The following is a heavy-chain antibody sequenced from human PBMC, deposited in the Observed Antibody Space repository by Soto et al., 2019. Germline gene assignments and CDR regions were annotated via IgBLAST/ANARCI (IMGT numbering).Heavy chain of an antibody. Sequence: GGSLRLSCAASGFTFSSYAMSWVRQAPGKGLEWVSAISGSGGSTCYADSVKGRFTISRDNSKNTLYLQMNSLRAEDTAVYYCAKDIGVHYYDSSGYFDYWGQGTLVTVSS. CDR1: GFTFSSYA. J-gene: IGHJ4*02. D-gene: IGHD3-22*01. V-gene: IGHV3-23*01. CDR2: ISGSGGST. CDR3: AKDIGVHYYDSSGYFDY.